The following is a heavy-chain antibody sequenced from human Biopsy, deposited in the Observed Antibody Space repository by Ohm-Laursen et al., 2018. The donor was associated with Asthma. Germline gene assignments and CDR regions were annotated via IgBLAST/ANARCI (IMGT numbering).Heavy chain of an antibody. CDR3: AKARRYYYYCDMEV. CDR1: GGMFGNYA. J-gene: IGHJ6*02. V-gene: IGHV1-69*01. D-gene: IGHD6-6*01. Sequence: SSVKVSCKVSGGMFGNYAINWVRQAPGQGLEWMGGISPIFGAIRYAQNFQGRVTITADVFTNTVHMELSSLRSEDTAVLYCAKARRYYYYCDMEVWGQGTTVTVSS. CDR2: ISPIFGAI.